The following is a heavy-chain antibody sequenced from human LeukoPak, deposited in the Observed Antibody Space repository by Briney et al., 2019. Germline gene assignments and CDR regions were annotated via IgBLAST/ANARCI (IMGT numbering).Heavy chain of an antibody. V-gene: IGHV4-30-2*01. D-gene: IGHD3-10*01. J-gene: IGHJ4*02. CDR3: ARGGCGSDPFDY. CDR1: GGSISSGGYS. CDR2: IYHSGST. Sequence: SETLSLTCAVSGGSISSGGYSWSWIRQPPGKGLEWIGYIYHSGSTYYNPSLKSRVTISVDRSKNQFSLKLSSVTAADTAVYYCARGGCGSDPFDYWGQGTLVTVSS.